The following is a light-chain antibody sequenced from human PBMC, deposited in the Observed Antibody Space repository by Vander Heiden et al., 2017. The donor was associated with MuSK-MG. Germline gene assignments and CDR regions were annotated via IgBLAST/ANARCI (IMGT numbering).Light chain of an antibody. V-gene: IGLV3-21*04. CDR1: SIGSKS. CDR2: HDS. Sequence: SYVLTQAPSVSVAPGQTARITCGGNSIGSKSVHWYQQKPGQAPVLVIHHDSDRPSGIPERFSGSNSGNTATLPISRVEAGDEADYYCQVWDSTSDHPGLFGGGTKLTVL. CDR3: QVWDSTSDHPGL. J-gene: IGLJ2*01.